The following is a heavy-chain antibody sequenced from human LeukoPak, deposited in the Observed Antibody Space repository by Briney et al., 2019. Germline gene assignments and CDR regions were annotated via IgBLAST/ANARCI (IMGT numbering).Heavy chain of an antibody. CDR1: GYTLTELS. V-gene: IGHV1-46*01. J-gene: IGHJ3*02. Sequence: GASVKVSCKVSGYTLTELSMHWVRQAPGQVLEWMGLINPDGGNTNYAQNFQGRLTLTRDTSTSTVYMELSSLRSEDTAIYYCARIRDGYNDAYDIWGQGTVVTVPS. D-gene: IGHD5-24*01. CDR3: ARIRDGYNDAYDI. CDR2: INPDGGNT.